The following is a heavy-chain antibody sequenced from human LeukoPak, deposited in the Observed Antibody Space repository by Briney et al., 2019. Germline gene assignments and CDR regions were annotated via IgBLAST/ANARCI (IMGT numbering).Heavy chain of an antibody. CDR2: IYYSGST. D-gene: IGHD3-10*01. V-gene: IGHV4-61*01. CDR3: ARVLWFRELPPRGAFDY. CDR1: GGSVSSGSYY. J-gene: IGHJ4*02. Sequence: SETLSLTCTVSGGSVSSGSYYWSWIRQPPGKGLEWIGYIYYSGSTNYNPSLKSRVTISVDTSKNQFSLKLSSVTAADTAVYYCARVLWFRELPPRGAFDYWGQGTLVTVSS.